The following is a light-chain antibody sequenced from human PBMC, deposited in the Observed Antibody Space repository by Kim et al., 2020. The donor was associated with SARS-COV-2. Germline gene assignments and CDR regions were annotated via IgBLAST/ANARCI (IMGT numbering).Light chain of an antibody. CDR1: SSDVAGYNY. CDR2: DVS. J-gene: IGLJ2*01. V-gene: IGLV2-14*03. CDR3: SSYTSSSTVV. Sequence: GQSLTRSCHDTSSDVAGYNYVSWYQQHPSKAPKLMIFDVSNRPSGVSNRFSGSKSGNKASLSISGLQAEGEADYYCSSYTSSSTVVFGGGTQLAVL.